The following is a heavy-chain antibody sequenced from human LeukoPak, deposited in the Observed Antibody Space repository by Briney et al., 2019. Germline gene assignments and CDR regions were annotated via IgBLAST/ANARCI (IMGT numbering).Heavy chain of an antibody. D-gene: IGHD5-18*01. J-gene: IGHJ3*02. CDR3: TTEENSYGPNAFDI. CDR2: IKSKTDGGTT. V-gene: IGHV3-15*01. Sequence: PGGSLRLSCAASGFTFSNAWMSWVRQAPGKGLEWVGRIKSKTDGGTTDYAAPVKGRFTISRDDSKNTLYLQMNSLKTEDTAVYYCTTEENSYGPNAFDIWGQGTMVTVSS. CDR1: GFTFSNAW.